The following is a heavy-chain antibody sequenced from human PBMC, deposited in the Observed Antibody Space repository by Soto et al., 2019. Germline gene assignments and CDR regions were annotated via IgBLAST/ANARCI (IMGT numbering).Heavy chain of an antibody. Sequence: EVQLVESGGGLVQPGGSLILSCAASGFSFSIYWMHWVHQAPGKGLVWVSRIITDGSSTSYADSVKGRFTISRDNAKNTLYLQMNSLRAEDTAVYYCATGLSTRGYYMDAWGKGTTVTVSS. D-gene: IGHD1-26*01. V-gene: IGHV3-74*01. CDR2: IITDGSST. J-gene: IGHJ6*03. CDR3: ATGLSTRGYYMDA. CDR1: GFSFSIYW.